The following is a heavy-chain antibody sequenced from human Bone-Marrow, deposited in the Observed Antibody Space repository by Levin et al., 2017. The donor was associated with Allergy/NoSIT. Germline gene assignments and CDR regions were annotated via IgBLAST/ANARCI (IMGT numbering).Heavy chain of an antibody. V-gene: IGHV3-23*01. Sequence: LSLTCAASGFTFSNYAMNWVRQAPGKGLEWVSTISGSGDSTYYADSVKGRFTISRDNSKNTLHLQMNSLRSEDTAVYYCAKRFGYDTGSYPNYWGQGTLVTVSS. D-gene: IGHD3-10*01. J-gene: IGHJ4*02. CDR3: AKRFGYDTGSYPNY. CDR2: ISGSGDST. CDR1: GFTFSNYA.